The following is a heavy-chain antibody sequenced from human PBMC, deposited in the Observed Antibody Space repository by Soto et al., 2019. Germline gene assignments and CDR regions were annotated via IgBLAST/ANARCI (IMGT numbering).Heavy chain of an antibody. J-gene: IGHJ5*02. Sequence: SETLSLTCTVSGGSISSSSYYWGWIXQPPGXXXEWIGSIYYSGSTYYNPSLKSRVTISVDTSKNQFSLKLSSVTAADTAVYYCARSTIFGVVITDGDNWFDPWGQGTLVTVSS. CDR3: ARSTIFGVVITDGDNWFDP. CDR2: IYYSGST. D-gene: IGHD3-3*01. CDR1: GGSISSSSYY. V-gene: IGHV4-39*01.